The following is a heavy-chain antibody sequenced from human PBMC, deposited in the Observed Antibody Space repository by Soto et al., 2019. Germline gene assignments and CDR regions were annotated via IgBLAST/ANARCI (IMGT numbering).Heavy chain of an antibody. CDR2: ISGSGGTT. D-gene: IGHD6-13*01. J-gene: IGHJ3*02. Sequence: LRDPCGAAGGKIVDYAMRRISKAPGKGLEWVSAISGSGGTTYYADSVKGRFTFSRDNSKNTLYLQMNSLRAEDTAVYYCARVEIAAASAGAFDIWGQGTMVTVSS. CDR3: ARVEIAAASAGAFDI. CDR1: GGKIVDYA. V-gene: IGHV3-23*01.